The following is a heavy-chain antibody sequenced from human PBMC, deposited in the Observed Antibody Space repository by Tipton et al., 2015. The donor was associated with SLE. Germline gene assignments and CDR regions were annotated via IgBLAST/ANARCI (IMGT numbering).Heavy chain of an antibody. D-gene: IGHD5-18*01. Sequence: SLRLSCAASGLTFSSYAMSWVRQAPGKGLEWVSSISGSGGSTYYADSVKGRFTISRDNSKNTLYLQMNSLRAEDTAVYYCAKAKRGYSYGYFFDYWGQGTLVTVSS. CDR3: AKAKRGYSYGYFFDY. CDR1: GLTFSSYA. CDR2: ISGSGGST. V-gene: IGHV3-23*01. J-gene: IGHJ4*02.